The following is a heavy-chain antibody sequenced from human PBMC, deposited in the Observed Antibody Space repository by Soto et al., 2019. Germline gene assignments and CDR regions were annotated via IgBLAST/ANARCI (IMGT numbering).Heavy chain of an antibody. CDR1: GGSISSYY. V-gene: IGHV4-59*08. Sequence: QVQLQESGPGLVKPSETLSLTCTVSGGSISSYYWSWIRQPPGKGLEWIGYIHYSGSTNYNPSLKSRVTIAVDTSKNQFSLKLSSVTAADTAVYYCASRYGGSIDYWGQGTLVTVSS. J-gene: IGHJ4*02. D-gene: IGHD2-15*01. CDR2: IHYSGST. CDR3: ASRYGGSIDY.